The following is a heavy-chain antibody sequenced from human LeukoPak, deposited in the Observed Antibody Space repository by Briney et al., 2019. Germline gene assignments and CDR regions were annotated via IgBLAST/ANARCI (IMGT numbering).Heavy chain of an antibody. D-gene: IGHD4-17*01. V-gene: IGHV3-53*01. J-gene: IGHJ4*02. Sequence: GVSLRLSCAACGFTVSSNYMTWVRQAPGKGLEWVSIIYSGGSTYYADSVKGRFTISRDTSKNTLYLQMNSLRAEDTAVYYCARGTVTAPDYWGRGTLVTVSS. CDR3: ARGTVTAPDY. CDR1: GFTVSSNY. CDR2: IYSGGST.